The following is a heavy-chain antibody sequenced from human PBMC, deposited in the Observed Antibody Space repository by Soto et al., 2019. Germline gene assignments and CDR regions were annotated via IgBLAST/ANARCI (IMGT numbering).Heavy chain of an antibody. J-gene: IGHJ6*02. V-gene: IGHV1-69*13. Sequence: ASVKVSCKASGGTFSSYAISWVRQAPGQGLEWMGGIIPIFGTANYAQKFQGRVTITADESTSTAYMELSSLRSEDTAVYYCARRISTVVTPPGWYYGMDVWGQGTTVTVSS. D-gene: IGHD4-17*01. CDR2: IIPIFGTA. CDR1: GGTFSSYA. CDR3: ARRISTVVTPPGWYYGMDV.